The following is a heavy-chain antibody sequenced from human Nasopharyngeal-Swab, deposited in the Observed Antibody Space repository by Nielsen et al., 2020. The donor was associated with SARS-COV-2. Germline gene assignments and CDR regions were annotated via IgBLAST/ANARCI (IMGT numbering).Heavy chain of an antibody. CDR1: GGTFSSYA. J-gene: IGHJ6*02. D-gene: IGHD3-10*01. Sequence: SVKLSCKASGGTFSSYAISWVRQAPGQGLEWMGGIIPIFGTANYAQKFQGRVTITADESTSTAYMELSSLRSEDTAVYYCARIMVRGVIISGYYYGMDVWGQGTTVTVSS. CDR3: ARIMVRGVIISGYYYGMDV. V-gene: IGHV1-69*13. CDR2: IIPIFGTA.